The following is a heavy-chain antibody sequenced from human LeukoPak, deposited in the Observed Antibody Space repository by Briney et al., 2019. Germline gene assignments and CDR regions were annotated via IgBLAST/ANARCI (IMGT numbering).Heavy chain of an antibody. CDR1: GGSFSGYY. J-gene: IGHJ4*02. V-gene: IGHV4-34*01. CDR2: INHSGST. Sequence: SSETLSLTCAVCGGSFSGYYWSWIRQPPGKGLEWIGEINHSGSTNYNPSLKSRVTISVDTSKNQFSLKLSSVTAADTAVYYCARAEGSSRFDYWGQGTLVTVSS. D-gene: IGHD1-26*01. CDR3: ARAEGSSRFDY.